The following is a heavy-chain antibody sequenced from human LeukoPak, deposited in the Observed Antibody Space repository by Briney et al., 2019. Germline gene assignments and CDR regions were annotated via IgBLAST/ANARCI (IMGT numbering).Heavy chain of an antibody. CDR3: ATTRGSSFDY. D-gene: IGHD3-10*01. Sequence: LAGGSLRLSCAASGFTVSSNYMCWVRQAPGKGLEWVSIIYSGGNTYYADSVKGRFTTSRDNSKNTLYLQMNSLRVEDTAVYYCATTRGSSFDYWGQGTLVTVSS. J-gene: IGHJ4*02. CDR1: GFTVSSNY. V-gene: IGHV3-53*01. CDR2: IYSGGNT.